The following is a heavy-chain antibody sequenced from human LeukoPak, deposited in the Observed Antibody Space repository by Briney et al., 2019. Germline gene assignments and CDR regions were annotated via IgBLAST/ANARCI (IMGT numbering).Heavy chain of an antibody. CDR1: GFIFRNYG. Sequence: GGTLRLSCAASGFIFRNYGMNWVRQPPGKGLEWVSGVSPNGETAYYADSVKGRFTISRDNAKKSLYLQMNSLRAEDTAVYYCARDGDTVLTRGYYYYMDVWGKGTTVTVSS. D-gene: IGHD4-23*01. CDR2: VSPNGETA. CDR3: ARDGDTVLTRGYYYYMDV. J-gene: IGHJ6*03. V-gene: IGHV3-48*04.